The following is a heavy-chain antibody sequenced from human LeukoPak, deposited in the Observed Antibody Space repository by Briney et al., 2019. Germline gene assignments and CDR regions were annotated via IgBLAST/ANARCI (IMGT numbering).Heavy chain of an antibody. Sequence: ASVKVSCKASGGTFSSYAISWVRQAPGQGLEWMGGIIPIFGTANYAQKFQGRVTITADESTSTAYMELSSLRSEDTAVYYCARDAGYCSSTSCYDHYYYMDVWGKGTTVTVSS. CDR3: ARDAGYCSSTSCYDHYYYMDV. CDR1: GGTFSSYA. D-gene: IGHD2-2*01. V-gene: IGHV1-69*13. J-gene: IGHJ6*03. CDR2: IIPIFGTA.